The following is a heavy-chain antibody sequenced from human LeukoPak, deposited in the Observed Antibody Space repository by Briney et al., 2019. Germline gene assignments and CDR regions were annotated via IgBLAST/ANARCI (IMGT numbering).Heavy chain of an antibody. J-gene: IGHJ4*02. D-gene: IGHD3-22*01. CDR3: ARASRRGNYYDSSGLFFDY. CDR1: GGSISSSSYY. V-gene: IGHV4-39*07. Sequence: SETLSLTCTVSGGSISSSSYYWGWIRQPPGKGLEWIGSIYYSGSTYYNPSLKSRVTISVDTSKNQFSPKLSSVTAADTAVYYCARASRRGNYYDSSGLFFDYWGQGTLVTVSS. CDR2: IYYSGST.